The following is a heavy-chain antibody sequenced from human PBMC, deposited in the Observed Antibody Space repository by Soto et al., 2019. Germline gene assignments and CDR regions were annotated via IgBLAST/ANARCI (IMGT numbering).Heavy chain of an antibody. V-gene: IGHV1-69*13. CDR1: GGTFCSYA. Sequence: SVQVSCKASGGTFCSYAIGWVRQAPGQGLEWMGGIIPIFGTANYAQKFQGRVTITADESTSTAYMELSSLRSEDTAVYYCARRAVAGLTYCDYWGQGTLVTVSS. D-gene: IGHD6-19*01. CDR2: IIPIFGTA. J-gene: IGHJ4*02. CDR3: ARRAVAGLTYCDY.